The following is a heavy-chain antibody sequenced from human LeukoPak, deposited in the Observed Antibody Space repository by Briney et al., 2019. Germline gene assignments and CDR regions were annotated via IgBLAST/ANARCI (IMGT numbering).Heavy chain of an antibody. V-gene: IGHV1-69*04. J-gene: IGHJ4*02. CDR1: GGTFSSYA. CDR2: IIPILGIA. D-gene: IGHD6-13*01. Sequence: GSSVKVSCKASGGTFSSYAISWVRQAPGQGLEWMGRIIPILGIANYAQKFQGRVTITADKSTSTAYMELSSLRSEDTAVYYCARVGSRIAAAENFDYWGQGTLVTVSS. CDR3: ARVGSRIAAAENFDY.